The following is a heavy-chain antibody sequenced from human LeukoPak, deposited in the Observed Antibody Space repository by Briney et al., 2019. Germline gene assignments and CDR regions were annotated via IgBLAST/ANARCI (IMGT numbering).Heavy chain of an antibody. CDR3: AREAGHYDSSGYYVGDAFDI. CDR2: IYHSGST. J-gene: IGHJ3*02. CDR1: GGSISSGGYS. D-gene: IGHD3-22*01. Sequence: SQTLSLTCAVSGGSISSGGYSWSWIRQPPGKGLEWIGYIYHSGSTYYNPSLKSRVTISVDRSKNQFSLKLSSVTAADTAVYYCAREAGHYDSSGYYVGDAFDIWGQGTVVTVSS. V-gene: IGHV4-30-2*01.